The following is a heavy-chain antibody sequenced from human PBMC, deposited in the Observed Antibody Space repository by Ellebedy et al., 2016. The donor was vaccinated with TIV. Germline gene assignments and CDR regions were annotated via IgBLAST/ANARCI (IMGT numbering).Heavy chain of an antibody. CDR1: GYIFTGHY. D-gene: IGHD6-19*01. Sequence: ASVKVSCXASGYIFTGHYMHWVRQAPGQGLEWMGWISAYNGNTNYAQKLQGRVTMTTDTSTSTAYMELRSLRSDDTAVYYCAAAVAGIGEVDYWGQGTLVTVSS. V-gene: IGHV1-18*04. CDR3: AAAVAGIGEVDY. CDR2: ISAYNGNT. J-gene: IGHJ4*02.